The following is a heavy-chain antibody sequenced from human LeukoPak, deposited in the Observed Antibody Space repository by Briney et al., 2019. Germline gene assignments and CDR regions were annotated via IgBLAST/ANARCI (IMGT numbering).Heavy chain of an antibody. Sequence: GGSLRLSCAASGFTFRSYWMSWVRQAPGKGLEWVANINQDGSERYYVDSVKGRFTISRDNAKNSLYLQVDSLRAEDTAVYYCARAVETGVDYFDPWGQGTLVTVSS. V-gene: IGHV3-7*04. CDR2: INQDGSER. J-gene: IGHJ5*02. CDR3: ARAVETGVDYFDP. D-gene: IGHD1-1*01. CDR1: GFTFRSYW.